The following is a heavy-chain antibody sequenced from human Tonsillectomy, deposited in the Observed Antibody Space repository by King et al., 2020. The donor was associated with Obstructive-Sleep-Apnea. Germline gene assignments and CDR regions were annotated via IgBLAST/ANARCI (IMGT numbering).Heavy chain of an antibody. CDR2: INHSGST. CDR1: GGSFSGYY. D-gene: IGHD6-13*01. Sequence: VQLQQWGAGLLKPSETLSLTCAVYGGSFSGYYWSWIRQPPGKGLEWIGEINHSGSTNYNPSLKRRVTISLDTSKNQFSLELSSVTAADTAVYYCARGGWGSSWPFDYWGQGTLVTVSS. CDR3: ARGGWGSSWPFDY. J-gene: IGHJ4*02. V-gene: IGHV4-34*01.